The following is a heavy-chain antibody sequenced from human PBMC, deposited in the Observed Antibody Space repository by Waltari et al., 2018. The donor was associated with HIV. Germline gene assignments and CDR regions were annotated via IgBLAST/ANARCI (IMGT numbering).Heavy chain of an antibody. D-gene: IGHD6-13*01. Sequence: EVQLVESGGDLIQPGGSLRLSCAASGFTVRRHRMRWGRQAPGTGVEWVSIIYSGGSTYYAGSVKGRFTISRDNSKNTLFLQMTSLRAEDTAIYYCARGLEAAAGTAYYFDFWGQGTLVTVSS. V-gene: IGHV3-53*01. CDR3: ARGLEAAAGTAYYFDF. CDR2: IYSGGST. J-gene: IGHJ4*02. CDR1: GFTVRRHR.